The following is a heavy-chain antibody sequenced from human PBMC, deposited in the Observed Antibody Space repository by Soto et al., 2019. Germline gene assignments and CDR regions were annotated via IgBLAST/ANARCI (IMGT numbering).Heavy chain of an antibody. CDR2: ISGSGGST. CDR3: AKDTPTRGSRFYGDYDYYYYGMDV. Sequence: EVQLLESGGGLVQPGGSLRLACAASGFTFSSYAMSWVRQAPGKGLEWVSAISGSGGSTYYADSVKGRFTISRDNSKNTLYLQMNSLRAEDTAVYYCAKDTPTRGSRFYGDYDYYYYGMDVWGQGTTVTVSS. CDR1: GFTFSSYA. J-gene: IGHJ6*02. D-gene: IGHD4-17*01. V-gene: IGHV3-23*01.